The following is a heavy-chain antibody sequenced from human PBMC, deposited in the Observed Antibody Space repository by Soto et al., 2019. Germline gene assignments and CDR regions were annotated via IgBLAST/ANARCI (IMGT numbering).Heavy chain of an antibody. Sequence: ASVKVSCKASGYTFTMYGPSWVRQAPGQGPEWMGWTRADQGDVRYAEKFRGRLTLTTETSTNTAYMELRSLISDDTAVYCFAGVDRPPSPPIFDYWGQGTLVTVSS. CDR2: TRADQGDV. V-gene: IGHV1-18*04. CDR3: AGVDRPPSPPIFDY. J-gene: IGHJ4*02. CDR1: GYTFTMYG.